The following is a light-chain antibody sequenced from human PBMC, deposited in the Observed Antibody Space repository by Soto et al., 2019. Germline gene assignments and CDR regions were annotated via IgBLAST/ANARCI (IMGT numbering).Light chain of an antibody. V-gene: IGKV3-20*01. CDR2: GTS. CDR3: QQYGSSPRT. J-gene: IGKJ2*02. Sequence: EIVLTQSPGTLSLSPGERVTLSCRASQSVSSSNLAWYQQKPGQAPRLLIYGTSSRATGIPDRFSGSGSGTDFTLTISRLEPEDFAVYYCQQYGSSPRTFGQGTKLEIK. CDR1: QSVSSSN.